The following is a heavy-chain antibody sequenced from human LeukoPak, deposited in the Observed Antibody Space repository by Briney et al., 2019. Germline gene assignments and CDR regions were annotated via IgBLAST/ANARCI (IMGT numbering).Heavy chain of an antibody. CDR1: GGSISSYY. D-gene: IGHD6-13*01. CDR2: IYYSGST. J-gene: IGHJ3*02. Sequence: SETLSLTCTVSGGSISSYYWSWIRQPPGKGLEWIGYIYYSGSTNYNPSLKSRVTISVDTSKNQFSLKLSSVTAADTAVYYCARARPQIRWYHGAFDIWGQGTMVTVSS. V-gene: IGHV4-59*01. CDR3: ARARPQIRWYHGAFDI.